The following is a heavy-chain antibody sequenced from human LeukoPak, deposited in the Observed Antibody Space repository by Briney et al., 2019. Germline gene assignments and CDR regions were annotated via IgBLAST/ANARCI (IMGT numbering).Heavy chain of an antibody. CDR3: ARGTPHAFDI. J-gene: IGHJ3*02. D-gene: IGHD1-7*01. V-gene: IGHV1-69*05. CDR2: IFSIFGTA. Sequence: WASLTLSCTASGGTFSSYAISWVRQAPGQGLEWMGGIFSIFGTANYAQKFQGRVTITTDESTSTAYMELSSLRSEDTAVYYCARGTPHAFDIWGQGKMVTVSS. CDR1: GGTFSSYA.